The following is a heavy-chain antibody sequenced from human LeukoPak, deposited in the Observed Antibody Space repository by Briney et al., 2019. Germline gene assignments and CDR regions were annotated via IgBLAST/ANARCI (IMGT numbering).Heavy chain of an antibody. Sequence: ASVKVSCKASGGTFSSYAISWVRQAPGQGLEWMGGIIPIFGTANYAQKFQGRVTITADESTSTAYMELSSLRSEDTAVYYCARDHGEYQLLSRAFDIWGQGTMVTVSS. D-gene: IGHD2-2*01. CDR3: ARDHGEYQLLSRAFDI. CDR1: GGTFSSYA. V-gene: IGHV1-69*13. CDR2: IIPIFGTA. J-gene: IGHJ3*02.